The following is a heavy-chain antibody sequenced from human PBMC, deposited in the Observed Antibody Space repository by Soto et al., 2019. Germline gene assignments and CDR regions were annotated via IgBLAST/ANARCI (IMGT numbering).Heavy chain of an antibody. Sequence: SVKVYCKASGGSFSSYAISWVRQAPGQGLEWMGGIIPIFGTANYAQKFQGRVTITADESTSTAYMELSSLRSENTAAYYCVCGTTDYYYYYGMDVWGQGTTVTVSS. D-gene: IGHD1-1*01. CDR3: VCGTTDYYYYYGMDV. CDR2: IIPIFGTA. J-gene: IGHJ6*02. V-gene: IGHV1-69*13. CDR1: GGSFSSYA.